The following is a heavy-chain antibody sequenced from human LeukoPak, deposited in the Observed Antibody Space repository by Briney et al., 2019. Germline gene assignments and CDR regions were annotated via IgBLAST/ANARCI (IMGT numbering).Heavy chain of an antibody. Sequence: SETLSLTCTVSGGSISSSSHYWGWIRQPPGKGLEWIGSIYYDGSTHYNPSLKSRFTISIDTSKNQFSLKLTSVTAADTAVYFCARRSGTVGGNRFDYWGQGTLVTVSS. CDR2: IYYDGST. D-gene: IGHD6-19*01. V-gene: IGHV4-39*01. CDR1: GGSISSSSHY. J-gene: IGHJ4*02. CDR3: ARRSGTVGGNRFDY.